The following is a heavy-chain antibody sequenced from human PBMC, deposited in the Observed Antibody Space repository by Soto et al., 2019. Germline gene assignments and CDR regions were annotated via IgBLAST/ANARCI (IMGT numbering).Heavy chain of an antibody. V-gene: IGHV3-48*02. Sequence: HPGGSLRVSCVASGFPFDAYSMNWVRQAPGKGLEWVAYISSSGKTISYADSVRGRFTIARDDADNSLYLQMDSLRDEDTSVYYCARLQDYGDRLGFYYYGMDVWGQGITVTVSS. CDR2: ISSSGKTI. CDR1: GFPFDAYS. D-gene: IGHD4-17*01. J-gene: IGHJ6*02. CDR3: ARLQDYGDRLGFYYYGMDV.